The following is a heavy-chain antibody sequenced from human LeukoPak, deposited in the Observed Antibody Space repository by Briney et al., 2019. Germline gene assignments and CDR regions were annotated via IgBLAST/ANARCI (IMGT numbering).Heavy chain of an antibody. CDR1: GYTFTSYC. CDR2: IHLSDGTT. V-gene: IGHV1-46*01. D-gene: IGHD6-19*01. J-gene: IGHJ4*02. Sequence: SVKVSCKASGYTFTSYCMHWVRHAPGPGLEWMGIIHLSDGTTSYAQKSQGRVTMTRDTSTSTVYMELTSLRSEDTAVYYCARSASGWHYFDYWGQGTLVTVSS. CDR3: ARSASGWHYFDY.